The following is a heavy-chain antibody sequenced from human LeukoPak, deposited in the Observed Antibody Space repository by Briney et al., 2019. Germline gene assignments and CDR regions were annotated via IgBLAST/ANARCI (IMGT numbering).Heavy chain of an antibody. CDR3: ARDGITGTTPLDY. Sequence: ASVKVSCKASGYTFTSYAMHWVRQAPGQRLEWMGWINAGNGNTKYSQKFQGRVTITRDASASTAYMELSSLRSEDTAVYYCARDGITGTTPLDYWGQGTLVTVSS. CDR1: GYTFTSYA. J-gene: IGHJ4*02. V-gene: IGHV1-3*01. D-gene: IGHD1-7*01. CDR2: INAGNGNT.